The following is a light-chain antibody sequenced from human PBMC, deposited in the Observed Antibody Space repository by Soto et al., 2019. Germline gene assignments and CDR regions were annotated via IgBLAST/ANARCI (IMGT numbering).Light chain of an antibody. J-gene: IGLJ2*01. CDR3: AAWDDNLTGVL. V-gene: IGLV1-44*01. CDR2: NFN. Sequence: QSVLTQPPSASGTPGQSVTISCAGSSSNIGTNSVNWYQQLPGAAPKVLIYNFNQRPSGVPDRFSGSKSGTSASLAISGLQSEDEADYYCAAWDDNLTGVLFGGGTKVTVL. CDR1: SSNIGTNS.